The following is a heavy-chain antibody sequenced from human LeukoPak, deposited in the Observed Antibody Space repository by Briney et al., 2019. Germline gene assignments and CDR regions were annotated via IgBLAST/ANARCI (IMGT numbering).Heavy chain of an antibody. CDR3: ARAPSEIGGYYPEYFQH. CDR2: IKSDGGT. CDR1: GFTFSTYW. V-gene: IGHV3-74*01. Sequence: GGSLRLSCAASGFTFSTYWMHWVRQAPGKGVVWVSRIKSDGGTNYADSVKGRFTISRDNAKKTVSLQMNSLRPEDTGVYYCARAPSEIGGYYPEYFQHWGQGTLVTVSS. J-gene: IGHJ1*01. D-gene: IGHD3-22*01.